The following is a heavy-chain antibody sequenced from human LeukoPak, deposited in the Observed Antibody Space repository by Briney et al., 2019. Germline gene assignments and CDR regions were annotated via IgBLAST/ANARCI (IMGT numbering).Heavy chain of an antibody. J-gene: IGHJ6*02. CDR1: GYTFTSYD. CDR3: ARSGGEQWPSNYYYGMDV. CDR2: MNPNSGNT. Sequence: ASVKVSCKASGYTFTSYDINWVRQATGQGLEWMGWMNPNSGNTGYAQKFQGRVTMTRNTSISTAYMELSSLRSEDTAVYYCARSGGEQWPSNYYYGMDVWGQGTRSPSP. V-gene: IGHV1-8*01. D-gene: IGHD6-19*01.